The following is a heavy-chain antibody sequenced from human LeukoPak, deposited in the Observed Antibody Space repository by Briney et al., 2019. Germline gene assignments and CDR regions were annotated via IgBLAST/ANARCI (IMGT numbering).Heavy chain of an antibody. CDR3: ARHYPGYDLTGYYLGY. Sequence: GASVKVSCKTSGYTFTGYYVHWVRQTPGQGLEWMGWINPNTGGTNYAQNFQGRVTMTRDTSIYTAYMELSSLTSDDTAVYFCARHYPGYDLTGYYLGYWGQGTLVTVSS. J-gene: IGHJ4*02. D-gene: IGHD3-9*01. CDR1: GYTFTGYY. CDR2: INPNTGGT. V-gene: IGHV1-2*02.